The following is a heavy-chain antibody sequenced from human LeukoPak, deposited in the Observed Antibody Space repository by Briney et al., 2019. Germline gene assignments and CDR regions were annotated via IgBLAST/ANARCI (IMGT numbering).Heavy chain of an antibody. CDR3: ARGNGGYCSSTSCYFDAFDI. CDR1: GGTFSSYA. V-gene: IGHV1-69*13. CDR2: IIPIFGTA. J-gene: IGHJ3*02. Sequence: GASVKVSCKASGGTFSSYAISRVRQAPGQGLEWMGGIIPIFGTADYAQKFQGRVTITADESTSTAYMELSSLRSEDTAVYYCARGNGGYCSSTSCYFDAFDIWGQGTMVTVSS. D-gene: IGHD2-2*01.